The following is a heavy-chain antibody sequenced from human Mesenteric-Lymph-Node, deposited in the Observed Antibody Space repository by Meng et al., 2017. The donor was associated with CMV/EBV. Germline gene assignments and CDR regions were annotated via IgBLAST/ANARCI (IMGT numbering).Heavy chain of an antibody. D-gene: IGHD3-22*01. CDR3: ARDIDSSGYGYYGMDV. CDR2: IYYSGST. J-gene: IGHJ6*02. Sequence: SETLSLTCTVSGGSISSSSYYWGWIRQPPGKGLEWIGSIYYSGSTYYNPSLKSRVTMSVDTSKNQFSLNLTSVTAADTAVYYCARDIDSSGYGYYGMDVWGQGTTVTVSS. V-gene: IGHV4-39*07. CDR1: GGSISSSSYY.